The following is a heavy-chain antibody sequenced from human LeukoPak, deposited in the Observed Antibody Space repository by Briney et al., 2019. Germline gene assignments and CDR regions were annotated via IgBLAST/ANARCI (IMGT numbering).Heavy chain of an antibody. D-gene: IGHD6-19*01. CDR1: AGSISSYY. CDR2: IYTSGST. V-gene: IGHV4-4*07. CDR3: ARTDSSGWYYFDY. Sequence: SETLSLTCTVSAGSISSYYWSWIRQPAGKGLEWIGRIYTSGSTNYNPSLKSRVTMSVDTSKNQFSLKLNSVTAAATAVYYCARTDSSGWYYFDYWGQGTLVTVSS. J-gene: IGHJ4*02.